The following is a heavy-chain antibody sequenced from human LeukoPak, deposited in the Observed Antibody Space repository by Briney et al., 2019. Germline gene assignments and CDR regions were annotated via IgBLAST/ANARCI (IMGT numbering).Heavy chain of an antibody. V-gene: IGHV3-23*01. CDR3: ARVIGYCSDTSCFEGN. D-gene: IGHD2-2*01. CDR2: ITGRSGST. CDR1: GFTFSSYA. J-gene: IGHJ4*02. Sequence: GGSLRLSCAASGFTFSSYAMTWVRQAPGKGLEWVSGITGRSGSTYYADSVKGRFTISRDNSKNTLYLQMNSLRAEDTAVYHCARVIGYCSDTSCFEGNWGQGTLVTVSS.